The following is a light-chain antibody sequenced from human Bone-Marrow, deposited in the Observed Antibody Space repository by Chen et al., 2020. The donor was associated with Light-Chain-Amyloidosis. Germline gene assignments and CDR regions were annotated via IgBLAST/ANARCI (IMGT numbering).Light chain of an antibody. CDR3: HLYGRSPPYT. V-gene: IGKV3-20*01. Sequence: EIVLTQSPGTLSLSPGERATLSCRASQSVSSTYLAWYQQKPGQGPRLLIYGASTRATGIPDRFSGSGSGTDFTLTISRLEPEDFAVYYCHLYGRSPPYTFGQGTKLEIK. CDR2: GAS. J-gene: IGKJ2*01. CDR1: QSVSSTY.